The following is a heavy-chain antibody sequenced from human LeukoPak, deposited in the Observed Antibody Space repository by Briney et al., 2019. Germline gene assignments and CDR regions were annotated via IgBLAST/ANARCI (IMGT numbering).Heavy chain of an antibody. Sequence: SETLSLTCAISGYSISSGSYWGWIRQPPGKGLEWIGSIFHSGSTYYNPSLKSRVTISVDTSKNQFSLRLSSVTAADTAVYYCARLFDCWGQGTLVTVSS. CDR2: IFHSGST. J-gene: IGHJ4*02. CDR3: ARLFDC. V-gene: IGHV4-38-2*01. CDR1: GYSISSGSY.